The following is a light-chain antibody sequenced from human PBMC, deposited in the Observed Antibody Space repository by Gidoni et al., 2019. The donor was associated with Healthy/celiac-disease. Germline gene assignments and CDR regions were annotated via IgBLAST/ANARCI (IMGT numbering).Light chain of an antibody. Sequence: QSALTQPPSAFGSPGQAVTISCPGTSSDVGGDNYVSWYQQHPGKAPKLMIYEVSKRPSGVPARFSGSKSGNTASLTVSGLQAEDEADYYCSSYAGRNNWVFGGGTKLTVL. J-gene: IGLJ2*01. CDR1: SSDVGGDNY. CDR2: EVS. V-gene: IGLV2-8*01. CDR3: SSYAGRNNWV.